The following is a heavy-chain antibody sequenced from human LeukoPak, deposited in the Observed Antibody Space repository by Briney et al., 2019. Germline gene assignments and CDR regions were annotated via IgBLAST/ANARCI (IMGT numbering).Heavy chain of an antibody. V-gene: IGHV4-59*01. Sequence: SETLSLTCTASGGSISSYYWSWIRQPPGKGLEWIGYISYSGSTNYNPSLKSRVTISVDTSKNQFSLKLSSVTAADTAVYYCARETGESSVDYWGQGTLVTVSS. CDR2: ISYSGST. J-gene: IGHJ4*02. CDR3: ARETGESSVDY. CDR1: GGSISSYY. D-gene: IGHD7-27*01.